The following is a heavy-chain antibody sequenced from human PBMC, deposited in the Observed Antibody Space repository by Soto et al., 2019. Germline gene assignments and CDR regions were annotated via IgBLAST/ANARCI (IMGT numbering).Heavy chain of an antibody. CDR2: ISGNSGDTA. J-gene: IGHJ4*02. CDR1: GFTFRNYG. CDR3: AKVYDYGDSLPYDC. Sequence: EVQLLEAGGGLVQPGGSLRLSCAASGFTFRNYGMSWVRQAPGKGLEWLSAISGNSGDTAYYADSVRGRFTISRDNSKDTVYLQLKDLGAEDTAISYCAKVYDYGDSLPYDCWRQGTLVTVSS. V-gene: IGHV3-23*01. D-gene: IGHD4-17*01.